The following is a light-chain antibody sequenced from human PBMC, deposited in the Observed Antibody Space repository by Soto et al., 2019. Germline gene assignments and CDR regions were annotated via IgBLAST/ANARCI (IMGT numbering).Light chain of an antibody. V-gene: IGKV1-39*01. Sequence: DIQMTQSPSSLSASVGDRVTITCRASQSVSAYFLLYQQRQGTPPKLLIYAASNLVSGVPSRFSGSGSGTTFTLTISSLQPEDFATYYCQQSYKPPHTFGQGTKLETK. CDR3: QQSYKPPHT. J-gene: IGKJ2*01. CDR2: AAS. CDR1: QSVSAY.